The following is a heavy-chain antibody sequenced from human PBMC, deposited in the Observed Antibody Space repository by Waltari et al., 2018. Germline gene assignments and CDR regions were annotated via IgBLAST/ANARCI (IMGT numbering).Heavy chain of an antibody. D-gene: IGHD3-10*01. Sequence: QVQLQESGPGLVKPSETLSLTCTVSGVSISTYYWSWIRQPAGKGLEWIGRFYSSGNNNYSPSLKSRVTMSVDTSKNQFSLKLTSVTAADTAVYYCARDLNGSGRPFDYWGQGTLVTVS. J-gene: IGHJ4*02. CDR1: GVSISTYY. CDR3: ARDLNGSGRPFDY. CDR2: FYSSGNN. V-gene: IGHV4-4*07.